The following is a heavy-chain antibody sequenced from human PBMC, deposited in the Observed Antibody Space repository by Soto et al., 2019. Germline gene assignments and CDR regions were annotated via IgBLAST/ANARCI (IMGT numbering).Heavy chain of an antibody. CDR2: VNHRGST. Sequence: QVQLQQWGAGLLKPSETLSLTCAVYGESFSDYYWSWIRQPPGKGLEWFGEVNHRGSTNYNPCLKSRVTISADTSKNQFSLKLRSVTAADTALYYCARGISMKVVVQTDAPDKFYFDYWGQGTLVTVSS. V-gene: IGHV4-34*01. D-gene: IGHD3-22*01. CDR3: ARGISMKVVVQTDAPDKFYFDY. CDR1: GESFSDYY. J-gene: IGHJ4*01.